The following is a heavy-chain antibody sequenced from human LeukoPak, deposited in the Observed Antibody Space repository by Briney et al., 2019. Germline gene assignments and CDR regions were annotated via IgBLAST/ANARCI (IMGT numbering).Heavy chain of an antibody. CDR2: IYTSGST. Sequence: PSETLSLTCTVSGGSISSYYWSWIRQPAGKGLEWIGRIYTSGSTNYNPSLKSRVTMSVDTSKNQFSLKLNSVTAADTAVYYCARVLMVVAATDAFGIWGQGTTVTVSS. V-gene: IGHV4-4*07. D-gene: IGHD2-15*01. J-gene: IGHJ3*02. CDR1: GGSISSYY. CDR3: ARVLMVVAATDAFGI.